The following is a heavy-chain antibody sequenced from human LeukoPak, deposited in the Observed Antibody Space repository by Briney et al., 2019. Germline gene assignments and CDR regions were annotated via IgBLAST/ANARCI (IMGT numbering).Heavy chain of an antibody. CDR1: GFRLDDYG. D-gene: IGHD3/OR15-3a*01. V-gene: IGHV3-9*01. J-gene: IGHJ6*02. CDR3: AEDESTGGFGPGYYYGMDV. CDR2: ISWCGTTT. Sequence: GGSLTLFCVVSGFRLDDYGMHWVRQAPGRGVEWVSGISWCGTTTGYADSVKGRFTIYRDSAKNSLYLQMDSLRVEDTALYYCAEDESTGGFGPGYYYGMDVWGQGTTVTVSS.